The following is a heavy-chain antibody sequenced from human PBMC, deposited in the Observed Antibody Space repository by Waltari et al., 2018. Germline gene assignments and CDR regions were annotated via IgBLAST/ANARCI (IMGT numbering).Heavy chain of an antibody. J-gene: IGHJ6*02. CDR1: GFLFSSYW. D-gene: IGHD1-7*01. Sequence: EVQLVESGGGSVQPGGSLRLSCTGSGFLFSSYWMHWVRQGPGEGLVCVSRINGDGSSTTYADSVQGRFTTTRDNAKSTLYLEMNSLKSEDTGVYYCAREENYDFAMDVWGQGTTVTGSS. CDR3: AREENYDFAMDV. CDR2: INGDGSST. V-gene: IGHV3-74*01.